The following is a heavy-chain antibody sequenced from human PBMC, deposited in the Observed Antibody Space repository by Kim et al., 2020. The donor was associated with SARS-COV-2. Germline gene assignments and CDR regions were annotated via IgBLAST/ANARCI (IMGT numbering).Heavy chain of an antibody. CDR2: ISAYNGNT. CDR1: GYTFTSYG. V-gene: IGHV1-18*01. Sequence: ASVKVSCKASGYTFTSYGISWVRQAPGQGLEWMGWISAYNGNTNYAQKLQGRVTMTTDTSTSTAYMELRSLRSDDTAVYYCARGGSSGPPYYYYYGMDVWGQGTTVTVSS. J-gene: IGHJ6*02. D-gene: IGHD6-19*01. CDR3: ARGGSSGPPYYYYYGMDV.